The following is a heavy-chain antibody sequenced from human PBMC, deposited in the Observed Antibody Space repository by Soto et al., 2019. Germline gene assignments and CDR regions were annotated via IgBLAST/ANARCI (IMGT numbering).Heavy chain of an antibody. Sequence: EVQLLESGGGLVQPGGSLRLSCAVSGFTFRSHAMSWVRQAPGKGPEWVSVISAGGSNTYYAESVKGRFTISRDNSKNTLYLQMNSLRDEDTAVYYCAKKGPPRDAFDIWGQGTMVTVST. CDR2: ISAGGSNT. J-gene: IGHJ3*02. CDR1: GFTFRSHA. V-gene: IGHV3-23*01. CDR3: AKKGPPRDAFDI.